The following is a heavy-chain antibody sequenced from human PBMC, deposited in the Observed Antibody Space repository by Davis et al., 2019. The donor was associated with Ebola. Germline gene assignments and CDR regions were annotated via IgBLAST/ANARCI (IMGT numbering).Heavy chain of an antibody. CDR1: GLTFRHYA. D-gene: IGHD3-10*01. CDR2: IWYDGSNK. CDR3: TRTFYSGSGTYYNPDY. V-gene: IGHV3-33*08. Sequence: GESLKISCAASGLTFRHYAMHWVRQAPGKGLEWVAVIWYDGSNKYYADAVKGRFTISRDNSKNTLYLQMNSLRAEDAAVYYCTRTFYSGSGTYYNPDYWGQGTLVTVSS. J-gene: IGHJ4*02.